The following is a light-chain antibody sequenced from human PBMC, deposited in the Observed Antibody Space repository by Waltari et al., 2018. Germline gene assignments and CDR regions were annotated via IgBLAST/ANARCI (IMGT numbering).Light chain of an antibody. CDR3: QSYDGSHVV. J-gene: IGLJ2*01. V-gene: IGLV1-40*01. CDR2: GNN. Sequence: QSLLTQPPSVSGAPGQRVTISCTGSSSNIGARDGVHWYQQLPGTAPRLLIYGNNNRPSGVPDRFSGSKSGTSASLAITGLQAEDEADYYCQSYDGSHVVFGGGTKLTVL. CDR1: SSNIGARDG.